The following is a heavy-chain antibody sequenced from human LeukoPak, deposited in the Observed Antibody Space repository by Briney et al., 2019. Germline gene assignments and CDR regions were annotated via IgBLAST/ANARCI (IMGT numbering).Heavy chain of an antibody. V-gene: IGHV3-30-3*01. J-gene: IGHJ4*02. CDR1: GFTFSSYA. CDR3: ARVASYPLVGASLDY. CDR2: ISYDGSNK. Sequence: GGSLRLSFAASGFTFSSYAMHWVRQAPGKGLEWVAVISYDGSNKYYADSVKGRFTISRDNSKNTLYLQMNSLRAEDTAVYYCARVASYPLVGASLDYWGQGTLVTVSS. D-gene: IGHD1-26*01.